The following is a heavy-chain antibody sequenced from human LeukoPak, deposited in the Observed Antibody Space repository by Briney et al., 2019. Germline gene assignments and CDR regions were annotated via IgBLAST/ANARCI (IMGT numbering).Heavy chain of an antibody. CDR2: IYYSGST. CDR1: VGSIISGGYY. V-gene: IGHV4-31*03. J-gene: IGHJ4*02. Sequence: PSETLSLTCTVSVGSIISGGYYWSWIRQHPGKGLEWIGYIYYSGSTYYNPSLKSRVTISVDTSKNQYSLKLSSVTAADTAVYYCARGWLPPYFDYWGQGSLVTVSS. D-gene: IGHD3-22*01. CDR3: ARGWLPPYFDY.